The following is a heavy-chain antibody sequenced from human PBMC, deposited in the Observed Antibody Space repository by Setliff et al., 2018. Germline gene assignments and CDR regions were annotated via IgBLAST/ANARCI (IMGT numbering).Heavy chain of an antibody. CDR1: GYTFTSYD. Sequence: ASVKVSCKASGYTFTSYDINWVRQVTGQGLEWMGRINPDSGDTDYARNFQGRATMTRDTSMSTAYMELSSLRSDDTAVYYCARVALVVVIRNAFDIWGQGTMVTVSS. CDR3: ARVALVVVIRNAFDI. J-gene: IGHJ3*02. D-gene: IGHD2-21*01. CDR2: INPDSGDT. V-gene: IGHV1-8*01.